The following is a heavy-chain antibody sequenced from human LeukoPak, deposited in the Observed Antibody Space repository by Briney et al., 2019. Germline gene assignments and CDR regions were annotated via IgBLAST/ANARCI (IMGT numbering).Heavy chain of an antibody. J-gene: IGHJ4*02. CDR3: ARGILWYTYYFDY. V-gene: IGHV3-21*01. CDR1: GFTFTNYG. D-gene: IGHD2-21*01. Sequence: GGSLRLSCAASGFTFTNYGMHWVRQAPGKGLEWVSSISSSSSYIYYADSVKGRFTISRDNAKNSLYLQMNSLRAEDTAVYYCARGILWYTYYFDYWGQGTLVTVSS. CDR2: ISSSSSYI.